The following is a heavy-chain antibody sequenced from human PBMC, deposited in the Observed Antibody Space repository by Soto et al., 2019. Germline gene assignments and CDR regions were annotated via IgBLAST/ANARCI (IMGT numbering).Heavy chain of an antibody. Sequence: PGGSLRLSCTTSGFTFGDYAVSWFRQAPGKGLECVGFIRSKAYGETTEYAASVKGRFTISRDDSKRIAYLQMNSLKTENTAIFYFTIGFYSTAPYPRFDYRGQGSLVTVSS. CDR3: TIGFYSTAPYPRFDY. D-gene: IGHD6-13*01. V-gene: IGHV3-49*03. CDR1: GFTFGDYA. CDR2: IRSKAYGETT. J-gene: IGHJ4*02.